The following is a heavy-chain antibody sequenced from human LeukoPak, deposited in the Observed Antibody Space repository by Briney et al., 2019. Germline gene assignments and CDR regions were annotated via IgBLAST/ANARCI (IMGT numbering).Heavy chain of an antibody. CDR1: GFTFSSYG. CDR3: AKDRNLWFGEL. D-gene: IGHD3-10*01. CDR2: ISYDGSNK. Sequence: PGRSLRLSCAASGFTFSSYGMHWVRQAPGKGLEWVAVISYDGSNKYYADSVKGRFTISRDNSKSTLYLQMNSLRAEDTAVYYCAKDRNLWFGELRGQGTLVTVSS. J-gene: IGHJ4*02. V-gene: IGHV3-30*18.